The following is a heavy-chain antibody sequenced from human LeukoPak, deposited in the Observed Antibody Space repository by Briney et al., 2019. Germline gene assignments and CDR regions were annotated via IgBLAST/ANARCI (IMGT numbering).Heavy chain of an antibody. CDR3: ARDWGEYYFDY. CDR1: GFTFSKYS. D-gene: IGHD3-16*01. CDR2: ISSSSSYI. J-gene: IGHJ4*02. Sequence: GSLRLSCAASGFTFSKYSMNLVRQAPGEGLEWLSSISSSSSYIYYADSVKGRFTISRDNAKNSLYLQMNSLRAEDTAVYYCARDWGEYYFDYWGQGTLVTVSS. V-gene: IGHV3-21*01.